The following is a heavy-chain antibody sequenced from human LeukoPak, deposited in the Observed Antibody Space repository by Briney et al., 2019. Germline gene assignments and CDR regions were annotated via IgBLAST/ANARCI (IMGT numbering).Heavy chain of an antibody. CDR3: ARALPDVLRYFDWLFYFDY. CDR1: GFTFSSYW. CDR2: IKQDGSEK. Sequence: GGSLRLSCAASGFTFSSYWMSWVRQAPGKGLEWVANIKQDGSEKYYVDSVKGRFTISRDNAKNSLYLQMNSLRAEDTAVYYCARALPDVLRYFDWLFYFDYWGQGTLVTVSS. D-gene: IGHD3-9*01. J-gene: IGHJ4*02. V-gene: IGHV3-7*03.